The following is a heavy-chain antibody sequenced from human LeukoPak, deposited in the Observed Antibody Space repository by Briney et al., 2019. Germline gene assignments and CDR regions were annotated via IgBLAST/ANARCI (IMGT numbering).Heavy chain of an antibody. CDR2: ISSSSSYI. CDR3: ARDPGYSYGHDY. J-gene: IGHJ4*02. D-gene: IGHD5-18*01. CDR1: GFTFSSYS. Sequence: GGSLRLSCAASGFTFSSYSMNWVRQAPGKGLEWVSSISSSSSYIYYADSVKGRFTISRDNAKNSLYLQMNSLRAEDTAVYYCARDPGYSYGHDYWGQGTLVTVSS. V-gene: IGHV3-21*01.